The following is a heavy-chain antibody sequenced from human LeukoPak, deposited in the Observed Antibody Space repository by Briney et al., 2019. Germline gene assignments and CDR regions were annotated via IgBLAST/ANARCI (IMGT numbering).Heavy chain of an antibody. CDR3: AKDRRNDYAQGLDY. D-gene: IGHD4-17*01. Sequence: GGSLRHSCAASGFTFINYAMTWVRQAPGKGLEWVSTISGSGDSTYYADSVKGRFTISRDNSKNTLHLQMSSLRAEDSAVYYCAKDRRNDYAQGLDYWGQGTLVTVSS. CDR2: ISGSGDST. V-gene: IGHV3-23*01. J-gene: IGHJ4*02. CDR1: GFTFINYA.